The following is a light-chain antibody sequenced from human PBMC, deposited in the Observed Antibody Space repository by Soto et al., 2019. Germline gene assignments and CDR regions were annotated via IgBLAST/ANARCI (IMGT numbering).Light chain of an antibody. CDR2: KAS. Sequence: IQMTQSPSTLSESVGDRVTITCRASQSISNWLAWYQQRPGKAPKLLVYKASGLQSGVPSRFSGSGSGTEFTLTISSRQPDDVATYYCQHFSTYPITFGPGTKVYIK. CDR1: QSISNW. V-gene: IGKV1-5*03. CDR3: QHFSTYPIT. J-gene: IGKJ3*01.